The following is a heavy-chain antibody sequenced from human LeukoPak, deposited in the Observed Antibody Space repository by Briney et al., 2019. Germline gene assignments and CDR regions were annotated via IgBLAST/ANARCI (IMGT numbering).Heavy chain of an antibody. V-gene: IGHV1-2*02. D-gene: IGHD3-9*01. Sequence: ASVKVSCTASGYTFTGYYMHWVRQAPGQGLEWMGWINPNSGGTNYAQKFQGRVTMTRDTSTSTAYMELSRLRSDDTAVYYCARDSTDILTGYYIPSVRQRGSWFDPWGQGTLVTVSS. CDR1: GYTFTGYY. CDR3: ARDSTDILTGYYIPSVRQRGSWFDP. CDR2: INPNSGGT. J-gene: IGHJ5*02.